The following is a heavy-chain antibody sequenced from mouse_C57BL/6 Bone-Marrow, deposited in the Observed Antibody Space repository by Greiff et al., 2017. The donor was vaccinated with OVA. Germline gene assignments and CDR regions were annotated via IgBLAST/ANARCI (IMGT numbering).Heavy chain of an antibody. CDR2: ISDGGSYT. V-gene: IGHV5-4*01. D-gene: IGHD1-1*01. CDR1: GFTFSSYA. Sequence: EVKLMESGGGLVKPGGSLKLSCAASGFTFSSYAMSWVRQTPEKRLEWVATISDGGSYTYYPDKVKGRFTISRDNAKNNLYLQMSHLKSEDTAMYYCAREGRYYYGSSLDYWGQGTTLTVSS. J-gene: IGHJ2*01. CDR3: AREGRYYYGSSLDY.